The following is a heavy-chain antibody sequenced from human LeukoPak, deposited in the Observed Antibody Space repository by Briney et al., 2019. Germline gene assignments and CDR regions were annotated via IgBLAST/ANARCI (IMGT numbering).Heavy chain of an antibody. V-gene: IGHV3-23*01. CDR1: GFTFSNYA. J-gene: IGHJ4*02. D-gene: IGHD6-13*01. Sequence: GGSLRLSCTASGFTFSNYAMAWLRQAPGKGLEWVSAISGSGGSTYYADSVKGRFTISRDNSKNTLYLQMNSLRAEDTAVYYCARDFTGYSSSYYFDYWGQGTLVTVSS. CDR2: ISGSGGST. CDR3: ARDFTGYSSSYYFDY.